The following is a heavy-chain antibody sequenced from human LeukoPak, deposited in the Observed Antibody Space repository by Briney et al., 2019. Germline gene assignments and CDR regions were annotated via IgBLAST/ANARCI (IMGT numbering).Heavy chain of an antibody. D-gene: IGHD3-22*01. Sequence: GGSLRLSCAASGFTFSSYGMHWVRQAPGKGLEWVAFIRYDGSNKYYADSVKGRFTISRDNAKNSLYLQMNSLRAEDTAVYYCAREDYDSSGYSLMGVAFDIWGQGTMVTVSS. CDR2: IRYDGSNK. CDR3: AREDYDSSGYSLMGVAFDI. J-gene: IGHJ3*02. V-gene: IGHV3-30*02. CDR1: GFTFSSYG.